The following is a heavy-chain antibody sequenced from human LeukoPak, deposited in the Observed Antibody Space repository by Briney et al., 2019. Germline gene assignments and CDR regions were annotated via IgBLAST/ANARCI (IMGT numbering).Heavy chain of an antibody. CDR2: ISGSGGST. V-gene: IGHV3-23*01. Sequence: GGSLRLSCAASGFTFSSYAMSWVRQAPGKGLEWVSVISGSGGSTYYADSVKGRFTISRDNSKNTLYLQMNSLRAEDTAVYYCAKAKGPAAWGNWFDPWGQGTLVTVSS. CDR3: AKAKGPAAWGNWFDP. CDR1: GFTFSSYA. J-gene: IGHJ5*02. D-gene: IGHD2-2*01.